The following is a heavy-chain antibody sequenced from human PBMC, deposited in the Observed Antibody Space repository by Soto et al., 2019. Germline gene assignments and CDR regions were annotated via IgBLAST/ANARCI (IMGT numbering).Heavy chain of an antibody. D-gene: IGHD6-13*01. CDR2: TYYRSKWYN. J-gene: IGHJ4*02. V-gene: IGHV6-1*01. Sequence: SQTLSLTCGISGDSVSSNNAAWDWIRQSPSRGLEWLGRTYYRSKWYNEYAVSVKSRITINPDTSKNHFSLHLNSVTPEDTALYYCAREVTGSWDTWGRGTLVTAPQ. CDR1: GDSVSSNNAA. CDR3: AREVTGSWDT.